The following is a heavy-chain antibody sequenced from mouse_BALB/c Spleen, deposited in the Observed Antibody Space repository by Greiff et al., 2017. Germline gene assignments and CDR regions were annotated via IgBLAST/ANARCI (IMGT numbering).Heavy chain of an antibody. CDR2: IRNKANGYTT. CDR3: ARTGSFAY. Sequence: EVKLVESGGGLVQPGGSLRLSCATSGFTFTDYYMSWVRQPPGKALEWLGFIRNKANGYTTEYSASVKGRFTISRDNSQSILYLQMNTLRAEDSATYYCARTGSFAYGGQGTLVTVS. V-gene: IGHV7-3*02. J-gene: IGHJ3*01. CDR1: GFTFTDYY.